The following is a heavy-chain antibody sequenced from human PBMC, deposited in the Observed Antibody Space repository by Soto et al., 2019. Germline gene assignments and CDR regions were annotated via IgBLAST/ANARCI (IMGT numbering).Heavy chain of an antibody. CDR1: GFTFSSYS. CDR2: ISSSSSTI. J-gene: IGHJ4*02. Sequence: EVQLVESGGGLVQPGGSLRLSCAASGFTFSSYSMNWVRQAPGKGLEWVSYISSSSSTIYYADSVKGGFTISRDNAKNSLYLQMNSLRDEDTAVYYCARDRPDYDFWSATKGSFDYWGQGTLVTVSS. CDR3: ARDRPDYDFWSATKGSFDY. D-gene: IGHD3-3*01. V-gene: IGHV3-48*02.